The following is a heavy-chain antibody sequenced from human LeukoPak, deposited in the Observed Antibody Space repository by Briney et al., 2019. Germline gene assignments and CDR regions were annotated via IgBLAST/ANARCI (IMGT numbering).Heavy chain of an antibody. CDR1: GATFKNYA. CDR3: ARVGDENIRRGELLLRRCYFDY. V-gene: IGHV1-69*13. Sequence: ASVKVSCKTSGATFKNYAFSWVRQAPGQGLEWMGGIIPIYGTIHFAENFQGRVTITADESTSTIYMELSSLRSEDTAMYYCARVGDENIRRGELLLRRCYFDYWGQGTLVTVSS. D-gene: IGHD1-7*01. J-gene: IGHJ4*02. CDR2: IIPIYGTI.